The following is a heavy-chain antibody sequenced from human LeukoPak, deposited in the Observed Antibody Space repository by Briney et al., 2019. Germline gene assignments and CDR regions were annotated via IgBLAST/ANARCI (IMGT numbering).Heavy chain of an antibody. CDR1: GYTFTSYG. J-gene: IGHJ4*02. Sequence: ASVKVSCKASGYTFTSYGISWVRQAPGQGLEWMGWISAYNGNTNYAQKLQGRVTMTTDTSTSTAYMELRSLRPDDTAVYYSAIESSRLLWDQQLVQYPFDYWGQGTLVTVSS. V-gene: IGHV1-18*01. D-gene: IGHD6-13*01. CDR2: ISAYNGNT. CDR3: AIESSRLLWDQQLVQYPFDY.